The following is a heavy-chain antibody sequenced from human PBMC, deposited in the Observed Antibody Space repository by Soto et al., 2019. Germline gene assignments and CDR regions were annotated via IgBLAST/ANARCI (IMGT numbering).Heavy chain of an antibody. V-gene: IGHV1-18*01. CDR1: GYTFTTFG. Sequence: QVQLVQSGGEVKKPGAAVKVSCKASGYTFTTFGIGWVQQAPGQGLEWMGWISAYSGNTEYPQKLQGRVTMTIDTSTSTTYMELRSLRSDDTAVYYCARAYCSGGSCYLDYWGQGALVTVSS. D-gene: IGHD2-15*01. J-gene: IGHJ4*02. CDR2: ISAYSGNT. CDR3: ARAYCSGGSCYLDY.